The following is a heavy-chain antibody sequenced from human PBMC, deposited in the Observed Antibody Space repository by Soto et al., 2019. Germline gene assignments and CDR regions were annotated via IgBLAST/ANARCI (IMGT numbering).Heavy chain of an antibody. V-gene: IGHV4-59*12. CDR3: ARGYTEAWFDP. CDR1: GGSISSYY. CDR2: IYYTGST. Sequence: SETLSLTCTASGGSISSYYWSWIRQPPGKGLEWIGYIYYTGSTNYSPSLKSRVTISVDTSKNQFSLKLSSVTAADTAVYYCARGYTEAWFDPWGQGTLVTVSS. J-gene: IGHJ5*02. D-gene: IGHD5-18*01.